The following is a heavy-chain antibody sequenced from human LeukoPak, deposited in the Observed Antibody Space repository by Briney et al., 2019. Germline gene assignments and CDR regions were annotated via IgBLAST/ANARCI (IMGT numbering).Heavy chain of an antibody. J-gene: IGHJ4*02. Sequence: GGSLRLSCAASGFTFSSYAMSWVRQAPGKGLEWVSAISGSGGSTYYADSVKGRFTISRDNSKNTLYLQMNSLRAEDTAVYYCARDRSIAVAVDYWGQGTLVTVSS. CDR1: GFTFSSYA. CDR3: ARDRSIAVAVDY. D-gene: IGHD6-19*01. V-gene: IGHV3-23*01. CDR2: ISGSGGST.